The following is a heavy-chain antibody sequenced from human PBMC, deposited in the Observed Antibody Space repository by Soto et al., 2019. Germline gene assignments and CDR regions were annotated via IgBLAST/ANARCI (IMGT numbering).Heavy chain of an antibody. J-gene: IGHJ4*02. CDR2: IYSGGRT. D-gene: IGHD2-15*01. CDR1: GFTVSSTY. CDR3: ARGGREGSGGMFDC. Sequence: EVQLVESGGGLVQPGGSLRLSCAASGFTVSSTYMSWVRQVPGKGLEWVSVIYSGGRTYYADSVRGRFTISRENSKNTWYVQMNSLRAEDTAVYHCARGGREGSGGMFDCWGQGTLVPVSA. V-gene: IGHV3-66*01.